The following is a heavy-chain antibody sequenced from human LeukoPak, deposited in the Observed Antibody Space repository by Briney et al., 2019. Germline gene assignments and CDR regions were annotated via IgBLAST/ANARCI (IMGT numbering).Heavy chain of an antibody. V-gene: IGHV4-39*01. CDR1: GGSISSSSYY. J-gene: IGHJ4*02. CDR2: IYYSGST. CDR3: ARRGIAARLLYYFDY. D-gene: IGHD6-6*01. Sequence: ENLSLTCTVSGGSISSSSYYWGGIRQPPGKGLEWIGSIYYSGSTYYNPSLKSRVTISVDTSKNQFSLKLSSVTASDTAVYYCARRGIAARLLYYFDYWGQGTLVTVSS.